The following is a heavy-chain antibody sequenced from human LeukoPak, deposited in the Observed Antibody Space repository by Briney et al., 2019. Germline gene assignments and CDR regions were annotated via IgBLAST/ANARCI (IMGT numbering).Heavy chain of an antibody. CDR1: GGSISTYY. Sequence: SETLSLTCTVSGGSISTYYWTWIRQPPGKGLEWIGYIYYSGSTNYNPSLKSRVTISVDTSKNQFSLKLTSLTAADTAVYYCARLGPGYSSTWSNDAFAIWGQGTVVTVSS. CDR3: ARLGPGYSSTWSNDAFAI. J-gene: IGHJ3*02. CDR2: IYYSGST. V-gene: IGHV4-59*01. D-gene: IGHD6-13*01.